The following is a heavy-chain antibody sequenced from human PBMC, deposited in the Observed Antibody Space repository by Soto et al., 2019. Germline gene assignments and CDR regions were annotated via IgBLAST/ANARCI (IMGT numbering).Heavy chain of an antibody. V-gene: IGHV4-34*01. CDR2: IHHSGRT. CDR1: GGSLIGYQ. Sequence: SETLSLTCAVYGGSLIGYQWTWIRQHPGKGLEWIGEIHHSGRTNYNPSLKSRVTMSVDTSKNQFSLNLSSVTAADTAVYYCATGFSRQGVIGAFDYWGQGTLVTVSS. J-gene: IGHJ4*02. D-gene: IGHD3-10*01. CDR3: ATGFSRQGVIGAFDY.